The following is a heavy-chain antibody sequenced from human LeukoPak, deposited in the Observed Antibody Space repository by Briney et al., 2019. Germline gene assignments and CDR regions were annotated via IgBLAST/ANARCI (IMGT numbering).Heavy chain of an antibody. CDR2: MNPNSGNT. CDR3: ARDKATVTTGYYYYMDV. CDR1: GYTFTSYD. Sequence: ASVKVSCKASGYTFTSYDINWVRQATGQGLEWMGWMNPNSGNTGYAQKFQGRVTMTRNTSIRTAYMELSSLRSEDTAVYYCARDKATVTTGYYYYMDVWGKGTTVTVSS. V-gene: IGHV1-8*01. D-gene: IGHD4-11*01. J-gene: IGHJ6*03.